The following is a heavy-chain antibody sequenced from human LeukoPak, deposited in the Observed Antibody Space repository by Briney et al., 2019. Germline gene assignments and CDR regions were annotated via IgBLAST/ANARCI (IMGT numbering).Heavy chain of an antibody. CDR2: ISAYNGNT. CDR1: GYTFTSYG. CDR3: ARDSPDYVEGYYGMDV. Sequence: ASVKVSCKASGYTFTSYGISWVRQAPGQGLEWMGWISAYNGNTNYAQKLQGRVTITTDTSTSTAYMELRSLRSDDTAVYYCARDSPDYVEGYYGMDVWAKGPRSPSP. D-gene: IGHD4-17*01. V-gene: IGHV1-18*01. J-gene: IGHJ6*02.